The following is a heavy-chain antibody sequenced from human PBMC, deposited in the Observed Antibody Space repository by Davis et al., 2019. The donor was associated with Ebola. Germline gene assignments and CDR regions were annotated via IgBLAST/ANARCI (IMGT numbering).Heavy chain of an antibody. CDR1: AFISSSYV. CDR3: AKDTSNIWFDI. CDR2: LVTSADT. J-gene: IGHJ3*02. Sequence: GGSLRLSCAASAFISSSYVMSWVRQAPGKGLEWVSTLVTSADTYYADSVKGRFTISRDNSKNTLYLQMNGLRVEDTAIYYCAKDTSNIWFDIWGQGTMVTVSS. D-gene: IGHD1-26*01. V-gene: IGHV3-23*01.